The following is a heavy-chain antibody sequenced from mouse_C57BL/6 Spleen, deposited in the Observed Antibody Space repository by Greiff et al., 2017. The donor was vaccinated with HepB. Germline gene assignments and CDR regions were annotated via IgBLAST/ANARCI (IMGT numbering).Heavy chain of an antibody. CDR3: ARRSSYGWYFDV. CDR1: GYSFTGYY. J-gene: IGHJ1*03. V-gene: IGHV1-42*01. CDR2: INPSTGGT. Sequence: VQLHHSGPELVKPGASVKISCKASGYSFTGYYMNWVKQSPEKSLEWIGEINPSTGGTTYNQKFKAKATLTVDKSSSTAYMQLKSLTSEDSAVYYCARRSSYGWYFDVWGTGTTVTVSS. D-gene: IGHD1-1*01.